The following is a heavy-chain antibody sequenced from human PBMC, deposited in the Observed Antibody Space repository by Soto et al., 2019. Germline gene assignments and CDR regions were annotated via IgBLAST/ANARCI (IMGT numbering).Heavy chain of an antibody. J-gene: IGHJ3*02. CDR1: GYSFSNYG. Sequence: QVQLVQSGAEVKRSGASVKVSCNTSGYSFSNYGINWVRQAPGQGLEWMGWIAVYNGNTHYAQKFQDRVTMTTDTSTTTAYLELRSLRSDDTAVYYCARVQGEWLVKDVFAIWGQGTMVIVSS. CDR3: ARVQGEWLVKDVFAI. D-gene: IGHD6-19*01. V-gene: IGHV1-18*01. CDR2: IAVYNGNT.